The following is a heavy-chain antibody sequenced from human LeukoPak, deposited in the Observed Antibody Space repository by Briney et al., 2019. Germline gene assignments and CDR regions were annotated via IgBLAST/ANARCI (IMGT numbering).Heavy chain of an antibody. Sequence: GGSLRLSCAASGFTFSSYWMHWVRQAPGKGLVWVSRINSDGSSTSYADSAKGQFTISRDNAKNTLYLQMNSLRAEDTAVYYCARDGSSGRANAFDIWGQGTMVTVSS. CDR2: INSDGSST. V-gene: IGHV3-74*01. D-gene: IGHD6-19*01. J-gene: IGHJ3*02. CDR1: GFTFSSYW. CDR3: ARDGSSGRANAFDI.